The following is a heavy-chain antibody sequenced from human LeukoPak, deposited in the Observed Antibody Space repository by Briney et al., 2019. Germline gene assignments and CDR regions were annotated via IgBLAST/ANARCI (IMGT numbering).Heavy chain of an antibody. Sequence: ASVKVSCKASGYTFTSYAFTWVRQSPGQGLEWMGWISTYNGDTNYAQQLQGRVTMTTDTSTSTAYMELRSLRSDDTAVYYCARDPSITGGRNPYFDYWGQGTLVTVSS. CDR2: ISTYNGDT. J-gene: IGHJ4*02. CDR3: ARDPSITGGRNPYFDY. CDR1: GYTFTSYA. D-gene: IGHD1-14*01. V-gene: IGHV1-18*01.